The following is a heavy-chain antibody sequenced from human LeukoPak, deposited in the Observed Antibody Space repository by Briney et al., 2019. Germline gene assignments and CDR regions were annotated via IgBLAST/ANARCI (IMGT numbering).Heavy chain of an antibody. D-gene: IGHD6-6*01. V-gene: IGHV4-39*07. CDR2: INYSGST. J-gene: IGHJ6*03. Sequence: SETLSLTCTVSGGSISSSNYYWGWIRQPPGKGLEWIASINYSGSTYYNPSLKSRVTISLDTSKNLFSLKLSSVTAADTAVYFCARAVEEISSSYFYYYHMDVWVKGTTVTVSS. CDR3: ARAVEEISSSYFYYYHMDV. CDR1: GGSISSSNYY.